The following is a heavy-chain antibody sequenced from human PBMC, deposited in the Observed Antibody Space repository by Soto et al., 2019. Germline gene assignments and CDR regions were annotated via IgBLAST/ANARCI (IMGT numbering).Heavy chain of an antibody. CDR1: GGSISSSNW. Sequence: PSETLSLTCAVSGGSISSSNWWSWVRQPPGKGLEWIGEIYHSGSTNYNPSLKSRVTISVDKSKNQFSLKLSSVTAADTAVYYCARAEGSRSWGKQYYFDYWGQGTLVTVSS. J-gene: IGHJ4*02. CDR2: IYHSGST. CDR3: ARAEGSRSWGKQYYFDY. D-gene: IGHD6-13*01. V-gene: IGHV4-4*02.